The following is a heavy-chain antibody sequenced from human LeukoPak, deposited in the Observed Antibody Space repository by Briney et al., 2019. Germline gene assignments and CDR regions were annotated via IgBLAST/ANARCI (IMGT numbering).Heavy chain of an antibody. J-gene: IGHJ4*02. CDR1: GGSINSTSNY. D-gene: IGHD4-17*01. V-gene: IGHV4-39*07. CDR2: IYYSGST. Sequence: SETLSLTCTVSGGSINSTSNYWGWIRQPPGKGLEWIGSIYYSGSTSYNPSLKSRVTISVDTSKNQLSLKLSSVTAADTAVYFCAGDYGDYYFDYWGQGTLVTVSS. CDR3: AGDYGDYYFDY.